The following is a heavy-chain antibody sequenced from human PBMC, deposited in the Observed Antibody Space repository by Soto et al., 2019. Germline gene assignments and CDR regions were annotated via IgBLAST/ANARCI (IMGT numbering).Heavy chain of an antibody. CDR2: INPSGGST. CDR1: GYTFTSYY. CDR3: ARGPQQYFNDY. V-gene: IGHV1-46*01. Sequence: ASVKVSCKASGYTFTSYYMHWVRQAPGQGLEWMGIINPSGGSTSYAQKFQGRVTMTRNTSISTAYMELSSLRSEYTAVYYCARGPQQYFNDYWGQGTLVTVSS. D-gene: IGHD4-4*01. J-gene: IGHJ4*02.